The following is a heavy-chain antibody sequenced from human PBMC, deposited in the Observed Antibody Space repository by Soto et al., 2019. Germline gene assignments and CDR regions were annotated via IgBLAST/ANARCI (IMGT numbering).Heavy chain of an antibody. V-gene: IGHV5-51*01. D-gene: IGHD2-2*01. CDR1: GYDFNTNW. CDR3: ARLPRDCNKTSCYYADH. Sequence: GESLKISCRGSGYDFNTNWFGWVRQLPGRGLEWVGIMYPGDSDTRYNPSLQGHVTLSADVTVSTAFLQWRSLKTSDTGFYFCARLPRDCNKTSCYYADHWGQGTQVTVSS. J-gene: IGHJ4*02. CDR2: MYPGDSDT.